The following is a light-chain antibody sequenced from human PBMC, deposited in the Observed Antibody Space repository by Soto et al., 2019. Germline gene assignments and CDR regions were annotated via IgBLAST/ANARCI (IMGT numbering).Light chain of an antibody. CDR3: GADHGSGSNFVWV. V-gene: IGLV9-49*01. CDR2: VAAGGIVG. Sequence: QLVLTQPPSASASLGASVTLTCTLSSGYSNYKVDWYQQRPGKGPRFVMRVAAGGIVGSKGDGIPDRFSVLGSGLNRYLTIKNIQEEDESDYHCGADHGSGSNFVWVFGGGTKLTVL. J-gene: IGLJ3*02. CDR1: SGYSNYK.